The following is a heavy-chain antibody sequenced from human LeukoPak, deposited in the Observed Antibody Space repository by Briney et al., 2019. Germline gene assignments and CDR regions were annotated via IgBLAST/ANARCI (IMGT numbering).Heavy chain of an antibody. CDR3: ARDLDYGEKSEDY. D-gene: IGHD4/OR15-4a*01. CDR1: GFTFINYY. J-gene: IGHJ4*02. Sequence: ASVKVSCKSSGFTFINYYMHWVRQAPGQGLEWLGIINLSGGSTHYPQKFQDRVTMTRDTSTSTVYMELSSLRSEDTAVYYCARDLDYGEKSEDYWGQGTLVTVSS. V-gene: IGHV1-46*01. CDR2: INLSGGST.